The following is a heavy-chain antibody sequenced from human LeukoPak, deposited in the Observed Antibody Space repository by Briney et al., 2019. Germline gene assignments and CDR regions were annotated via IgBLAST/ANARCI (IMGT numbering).Heavy chain of an antibody. CDR3: AKDPHLRYFAWLLAPFDY. D-gene: IGHD3-9*01. CDR2: ISGSGGST. Sequence: GGTLRLSCAVCGYTFSRYAMSCVRQAPTKALEWVSAISGSGGSTYYTDCVKGRSTISRDNSKNTLYLQMNSLRAEDTAVYYCAKDPHLRYFAWLLAPFDYWGQGTLVTVSS. J-gene: IGHJ4*02. CDR1: GYTFSRYA. V-gene: IGHV3-23*01.